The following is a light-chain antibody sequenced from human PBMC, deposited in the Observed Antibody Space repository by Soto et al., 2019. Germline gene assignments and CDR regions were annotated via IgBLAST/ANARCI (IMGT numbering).Light chain of an antibody. CDR1: QDISNY. CDR2: DAS. V-gene: IGKV1-33*01. J-gene: IGKJ4*01. Sequence: DIPMTQSPSSLSASVGDRVTITCQASQDISNYLNWYQQKPGKAPKLLIYDASNLETGVSSRFSGSGSGTDFTFTISSLQPEDIATYYCQQYDNLPLSFGGGTKVEIK. CDR3: QQYDNLPLS.